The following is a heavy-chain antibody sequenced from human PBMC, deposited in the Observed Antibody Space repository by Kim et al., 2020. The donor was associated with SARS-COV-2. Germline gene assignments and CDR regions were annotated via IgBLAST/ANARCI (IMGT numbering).Heavy chain of an antibody. J-gene: IGHJ6*02. V-gene: IGHV3-23*01. CDR2: ISGSGGST. Sequence: GGSLRLSCAASGFTFSSYAMSWVRQAPGKGLEWVSAISGSGGSTYYADSVKGRFTISRDNSKNTLYLQMNSLRAEDTAVYYCAKAKKDRTNHAKYSSSFHSAVGYYYYGMDVWGQGTTVTVSS. CDR1: GFTFSSYA. D-gene: IGHD6-6*01. CDR3: AKAKKDRTNHAKYSSSFHSAVGYYYYGMDV.